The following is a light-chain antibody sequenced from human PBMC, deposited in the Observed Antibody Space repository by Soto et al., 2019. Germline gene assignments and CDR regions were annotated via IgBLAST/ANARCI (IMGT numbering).Light chain of an antibody. J-gene: IGLJ1*01. CDR2: DVS. V-gene: IGLV2-14*01. Sequence: QSVLTQPASVSGSPGQSITISCTGTSSDVGGYNYVSWYQHHPGKAPKLIIYDVSNRPSGISNRFSASKSGNTASLTISGLQAEDEADYYCSAYSSSSTPNVVFGTGTKVTVL. CDR3: SAYSSSSTPNVV. CDR1: SSDVGGYNY.